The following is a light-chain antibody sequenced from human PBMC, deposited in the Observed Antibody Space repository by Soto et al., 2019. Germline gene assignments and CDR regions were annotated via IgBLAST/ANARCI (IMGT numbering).Light chain of an antibody. CDR2: DAS. J-gene: IGKJ5*01. CDR1: QSVSNNY. V-gene: IGKV3-11*01. CDR3: QQRSNWPIT. Sequence: DIVMTQSPATLSVAPGERATLSCSASQSVSNNYLAWYQQKPGQAPRLLIYDASNRATDIPARSSGSGSGTDFTLTISSLEPEDFAVYYCQQRSNWPITFGQGTRLEIK.